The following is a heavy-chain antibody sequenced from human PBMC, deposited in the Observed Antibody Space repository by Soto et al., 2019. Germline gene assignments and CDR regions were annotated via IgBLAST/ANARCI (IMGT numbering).Heavy chain of an antibody. V-gene: IGHV3-23*01. D-gene: IGHD6-13*01. J-gene: IGHJ4*02. CDR1: GFTFGRYG. CDR3: AQGMAEKAATGTDVFDF. Sequence: EVQLMESGGGLVQPGGSLRLSCAASGFTFGRYGMFWVRQAPGKGLEWVSALSGSGDSTYYAGSVKGRFTISRDNSKNTLYLQINSLGAEDTAIYYCAQGMAEKAATGTDVFDFWGQGTLVTVSS. CDR2: LSGSGDST.